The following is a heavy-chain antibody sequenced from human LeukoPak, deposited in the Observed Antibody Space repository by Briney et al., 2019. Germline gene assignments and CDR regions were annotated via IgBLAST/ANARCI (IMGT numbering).Heavy chain of an antibody. J-gene: IGHJ4*02. Sequence: GGSLRLSCAASGFTFSTYSMNWVRQAPGKGLEWVSSISSSSSYIYYADSVKGRFTISRDNAKNSLYLQMNSLRAEYMAVYYCARDGRGAVAGFDYWGQGTLVTVSS. CDR3: ARDGRGAVAGFDY. D-gene: IGHD6-19*01. CDR1: GFTFSTYS. CDR2: ISSSSSYI. V-gene: IGHV3-21*01.